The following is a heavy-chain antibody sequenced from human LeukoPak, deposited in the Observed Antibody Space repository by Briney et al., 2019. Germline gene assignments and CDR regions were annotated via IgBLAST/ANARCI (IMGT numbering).Heavy chain of an antibody. Sequence: SETLSLTCTVSGGSISSYYWSWIRQPAGKGLEWIGRIYTSGSTNYNPSLKSRVTISVDTSKNQFSLKLSSVTAADTAVYYCARHHEAGYYYGMDVWGQGTTVTVSS. CDR3: ARHHEAGYYYGMDV. V-gene: IGHV4-4*07. J-gene: IGHJ6*02. CDR2: IYTSGST. CDR1: GGSISSYY.